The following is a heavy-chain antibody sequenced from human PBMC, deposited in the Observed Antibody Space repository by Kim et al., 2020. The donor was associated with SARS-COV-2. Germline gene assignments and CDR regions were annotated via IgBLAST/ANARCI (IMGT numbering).Heavy chain of an antibody. D-gene: IGHD3-10*01. CDR3: ARDAITMVRGVIKTVGYFDL. Sequence: GGSLRLSCAASGFTFSSYAMHWVRQAPGKGLEWVAVISYDGSNKYYADSVKGRFTISRDNSKNTLYLQMNSLRAEDTAVYYCARDAITMVRGVIKTVGYFDLWGRGTLVTVSS. CDR2: ISYDGSNK. V-gene: IGHV3-30*04. J-gene: IGHJ2*01. CDR1: GFTFSSYA.